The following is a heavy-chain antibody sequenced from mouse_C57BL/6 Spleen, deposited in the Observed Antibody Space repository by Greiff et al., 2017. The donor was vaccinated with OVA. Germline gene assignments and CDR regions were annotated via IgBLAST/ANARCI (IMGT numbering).Heavy chain of an antibody. Sequence: QVQLKQPGAELVRPGSSVKLSCKASGYTFTSYWMHWVKQRPIQGLEWIGNIDPSDSETHYNQKFKDKATLTVDKSSSTAYMQLSSLTSEDSAVYYCARGAPPGSSLDYWGQGTTLTVSS. D-gene: IGHD1-1*01. J-gene: IGHJ2*01. CDR1: GYTFTSYW. V-gene: IGHV1-52*01. CDR2: IDPSDSET. CDR3: ARGAPPGSSLDY.